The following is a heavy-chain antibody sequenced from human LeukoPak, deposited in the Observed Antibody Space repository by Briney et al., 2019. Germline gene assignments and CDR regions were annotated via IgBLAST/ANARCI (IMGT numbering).Heavy chain of an antibody. Sequence: SETLSLTCTVSGGSISSSSYSWGWIRQPPGKGLEWIGSIYYSGSTYYNPSLKSRVTISVDTSKNQFSLKLSSVTAADTAVYYCARHPTYYDFWSGYYPDAFDIWGQGTMVTVSS. D-gene: IGHD3-3*01. CDR2: IYYSGST. CDR3: ARHPTYYDFWSGYYPDAFDI. CDR1: GGSISSSSYS. V-gene: IGHV4-39*01. J-gene: IGHJ3*02.